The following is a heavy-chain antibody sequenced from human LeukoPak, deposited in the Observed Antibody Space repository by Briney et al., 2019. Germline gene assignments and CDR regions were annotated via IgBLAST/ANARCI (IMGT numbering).Heavy chain of an antibody. D-gene: IGHD3-10*01. CDR2: IYYSGSI. CDR3: ASPFMVRGVMGNY. J-gene: IGHJ4*02. V-gene: IGHV4-39*07. CDR1: GGSISSYY. Sequence: SETLSLTCTVSGGSISSYYWGWIRQPPGKGLEWIGSIYYSGSIYYNPSLKSRVTISVDTSKNQFSLKLSSVTAADTAVYYCASPFMVRGVMGNYWGQGTLVTVSS.